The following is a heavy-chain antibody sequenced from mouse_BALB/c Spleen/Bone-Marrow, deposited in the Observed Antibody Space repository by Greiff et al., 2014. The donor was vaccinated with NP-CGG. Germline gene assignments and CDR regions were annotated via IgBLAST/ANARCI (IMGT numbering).Heavy chain of an antibody. J-gene: IGHJ3*01. CDR2: INPSNGRT. CDR3: ARGDGKYAFAY. CDR1: GYTFTTYW. D-gene: IGHD2-1*01. Sequence: VQLQESGAEQVKPGASVKLSCKASGYTFTTYWMQWVKQRPGQGLEWIGEINPSNGRTNYNEKFKRKATLTVDKSSSTAYMQLSSLTSEDSAVYYCARGDGKYAFAYWGQGTLVTVSA. V-gene: IGHV1S81*02.